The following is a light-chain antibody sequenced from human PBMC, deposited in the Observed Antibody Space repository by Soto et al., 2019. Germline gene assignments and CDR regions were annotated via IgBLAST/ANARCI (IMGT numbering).Light chain of an antibody. CDR3: QQYGSSRWT. J-gene: IGKJ1*01. CDR1: QSVSSSY. CDR2: GAS. Sequence: EMVLTQSPGTLSLSPGERATLSCRASQSVSSSYLAWYQQNRGQAPRLLIYGASRRAPGIPDRFGGSGSGTDFTLTISRLEPEDFAVYYCQQYGSSRWTFGQGTKVEIK. V-gene: IGKV3-20*01.